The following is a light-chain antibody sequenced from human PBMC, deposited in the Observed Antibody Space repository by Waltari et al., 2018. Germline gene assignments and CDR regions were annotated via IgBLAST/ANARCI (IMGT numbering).Light chain of an antibody. CDR3: AAWDDSLNGLV. J-gene: IGLJ2*01. CDR2: TNN. V-gene: IGLV1-44*01. Sequence: QSVLTQPPSASGTPGQRVTISCSGSRSNIGTNPVNWYQQFPGTAPKLLFYTNNERPSGVPDRFAGSRSGTSASLAISGLQSEDEADYYCAAWDDSLNGLVFGGGTKLTVL. CDR1: RSNIGTNP.